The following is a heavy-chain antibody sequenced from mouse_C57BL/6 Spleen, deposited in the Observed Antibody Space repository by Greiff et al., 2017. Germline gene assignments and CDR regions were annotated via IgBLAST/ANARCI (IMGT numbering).Heavy chain of an antibody. CDR3: ARSDYSNFWFAY. V-gene: IGHV1-39*01. CDR1: GYSFTDYN. CDR2: INPNYGTT. Sequence: VQLQQSGPELVKPGASVKISCKASGYSFTDYNMNWVKQSNGKSLEWIGVINPNYGTTSYNQKFKSKATLTVDKPSSTAYMQLSSLTSEDSAVYYCARSDYSNFWFAYWGQGTLVTVSA. J-gene: IGHJ3*01. D-gene: IGHD2-5*01.